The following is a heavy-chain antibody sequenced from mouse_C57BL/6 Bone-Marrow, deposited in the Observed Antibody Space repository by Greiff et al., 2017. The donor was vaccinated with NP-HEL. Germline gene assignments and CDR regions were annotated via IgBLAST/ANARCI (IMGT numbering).Heavy chain of an antibody. J-gene: IGHJ3*01. CDR1: GFTFSSYA. Sequence: EVKLVESGGGLVKPGGSLKLSCAASGFTFSSYAMSWVRQTPEKRLEWVATISDGGSYTYYPDNVKGRFTISRDNAKNNLYLQMSHLKSEDTAMYYCARAEIYDGYYGFAYWGQGTLVTVSA. D-gene: IGHD2-3*01. V-gene: IGHV5-4*03. CDR3: ARAEIYDGYYGFAY. CDR2: ISDGGSYT.